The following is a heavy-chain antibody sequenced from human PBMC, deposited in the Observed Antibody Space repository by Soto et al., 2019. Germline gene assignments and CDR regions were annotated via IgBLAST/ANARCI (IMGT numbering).Heavy chain of an antibody. CDR1: GGSISSSRYY. Sequence: SETLALTCTVSGGSISSSRYYWGWIRQPPGKGLEWIGSIYYSGSTYYNPSLKSRVTISVDTSKNQFSLKLSSVTAADTAVYYCARPKGYRSSSTYYFDYWGQGTLVTVSS. J-gene: IGHJ4*02. CDR2: IYYSGST. V-gene: IGHV4-39*01. CDR3: ARPKGYRSSSTYYFDY. D-gene: IGHD6-13*01.